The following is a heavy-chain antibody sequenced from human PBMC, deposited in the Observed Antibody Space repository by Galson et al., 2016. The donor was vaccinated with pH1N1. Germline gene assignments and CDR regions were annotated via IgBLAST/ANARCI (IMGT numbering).Heavy chain of an antibody. CDR1: GFTFISYA. J-gene: IGHJ4*02. CDR2: IKQDGSEK. Sequence: SLRLSCAASGFTFISYAMSWVRQAPGKGLEWVANIKQDGSEKYYVDSVKGRFTISRDNAKNSVYLQMNSLRAEDTAVYYCVRAIGAAGSYWGQGTLVTVSS. CDR3: VRAIGAAGSY. V-gene: IGHV3-7*01. D-gene: IGHD6-13*01.